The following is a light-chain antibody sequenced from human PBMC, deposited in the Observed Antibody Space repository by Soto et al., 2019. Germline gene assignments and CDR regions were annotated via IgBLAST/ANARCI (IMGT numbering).Light chain of an antibody. V-gene: IGKV1-39*01. Sequence: DIQMTQSPSSLSASVGDRVTITCRASQSISSYLNWYQQKPGKAPKLLIYAASSLQSGVPSRFSGSGSGTDFTLTISSLQPEDFAPYYCQQSYSTLWTVGQGTKVEIK. CDR2: AAS. CDR1: QSISSY. J-gene: IGKJ1*01. CDR3: QQSYSTLWT.